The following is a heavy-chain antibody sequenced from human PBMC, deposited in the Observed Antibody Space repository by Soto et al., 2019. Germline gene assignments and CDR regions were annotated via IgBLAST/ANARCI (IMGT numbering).Heavy chain of an antibody. CDR2: FDPEDGET. CDR3: ATLRRYFASAPEY. D-gene: IGHD3-9*01. V-gene: IGHV1-24*01. J-gene: IGHJ4*02. CDR1: GYTLTELS. Sequence: ASVKVSCKVSGYTLTELSMHWVRQAPGKGLEWMGGFDPEDGETIYAQKFQGRVTMTADTSTDTAYMELSSLRSEDTAVYYCATLRRYFASAPEYWGQGTLVTVSS.